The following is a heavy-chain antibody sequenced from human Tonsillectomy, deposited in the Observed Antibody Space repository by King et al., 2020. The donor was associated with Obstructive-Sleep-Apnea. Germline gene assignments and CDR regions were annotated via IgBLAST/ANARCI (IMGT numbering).Heavy chain of an antibody. D-gene: IGHD3-3*01. V-gene: IGHV4-39*07. J-gene: IGHJ3*02. CDR1: GGSISSSSYY. CDR3: ARFPLRFLEWLLEARGAFDI. CDR2: IYYSGST. Sequence: PLQESGPGLVKPSETLSLTCTVSGGSISSSSYYWGWIRQPPGKGLEWIGSIYYSGSTYYNPSLKSRVTISVDTSKNQFSLKLSSVTAADTAVYYCARFPLRFLEWLLEARGAFDIWGQGTMVTVSS.